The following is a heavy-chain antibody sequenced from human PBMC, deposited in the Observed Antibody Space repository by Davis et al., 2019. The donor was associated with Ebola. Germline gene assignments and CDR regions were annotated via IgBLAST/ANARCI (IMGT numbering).Heavy chain of an antibody. D-gene: IGHD6-13*01. J-gene: IGHJ4*02. CDR1: GFTFSSYA. Sequence: SCKASGFTFSSYAMSWVRQAPGKGLEWVSAISGSGGSTYYADSVKGRFTISRDNSKNTLYLQMNSLRAEDTAVYYCAKGGAAAGLLDYWGQGTLVTVSS. V-gene: IGHV3-23*01. CDR2: ISGSGGST. CDR3: AKGGAAAGLLDY.